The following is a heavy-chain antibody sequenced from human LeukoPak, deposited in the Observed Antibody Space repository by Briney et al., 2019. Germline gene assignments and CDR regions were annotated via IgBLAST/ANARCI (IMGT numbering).Heavy chain of an antibody. D-gene: IGHD2-2*01. V-gene: IGHV3-73*01. CDR2: IRGKANNYAT. Sequence: GGSLRLSCAASGFSFSGSAVHWVRQASGKGLEWVGRIRGKANNYATAYPASVKGKFTISRDDSKNTPYLQMNSLKTEDTAVYYCSRAAANGEDFDDWGQGTLVTVSS. J-gene: IGHJ4*02. CDR1: GFSFSGSA. CDR3: SRAAANGEDFDD.